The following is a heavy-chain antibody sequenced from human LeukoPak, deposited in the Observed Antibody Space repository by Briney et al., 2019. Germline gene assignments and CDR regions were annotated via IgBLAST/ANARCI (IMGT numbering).Heavy chain of an antibody. J-gene: IGHJ5*02. D-gene: IGHD3-10*01. Sequence: ASVKVSCKASGYTFTGYYMHWVRQAPGQGLEWMGWINPNSGGTNYAQKFQGRVTMTRDTSISTAYMELSRLRSDDTAVYYCARDSMWFGELAYWFDPWGQRTLVTVSS. CDR1: GYTFTGYY. CDR3: ARDSMWFGELAYWFDP. CDR2: INPNSGGT. V-gene: IGHV1-2*02.